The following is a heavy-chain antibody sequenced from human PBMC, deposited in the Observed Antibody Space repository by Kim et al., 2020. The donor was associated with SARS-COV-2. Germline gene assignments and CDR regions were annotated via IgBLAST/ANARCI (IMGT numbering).Heavy chain of an antibody. CDR3: ARDPYSSSWPYYYYYGMDV. Sequence: GGSLRLSCAASGFTFSSYSMNWVRQAPGKGLEWVSSISSSSSYIYYADSVKGRFTISRDNAKNSLYLQMNSLRAEDTAVYYCARDPYSSSWPYYYYYGMDVWGQGTTVTVSS. V-gene: IGHV3-21*01. D-gene: IGHD6-13*01. CDR2: ISSSSSYI. J-gene: IGHJ6*02. CDR1: GFTFSSYS.